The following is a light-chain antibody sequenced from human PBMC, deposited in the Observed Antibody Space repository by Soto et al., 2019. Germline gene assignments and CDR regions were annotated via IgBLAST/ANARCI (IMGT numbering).Light chain of an antibody. CDR1: QSVSSSN. J-gene: IGKJ4*01. CDR3: QQYSRSRLT. V-gene: IGKV3-20*01. Sequence: EIVFTQAPRTLSLSPGERATLSCRASQSVSSSNLAWYQQIPGQAPRLLIYGASSRATGVPDRFSGSGSATDFTLTISRLEPEDFAVYYCQQYSRSRLTFGGGTKVDIK. CDR2: GAS.